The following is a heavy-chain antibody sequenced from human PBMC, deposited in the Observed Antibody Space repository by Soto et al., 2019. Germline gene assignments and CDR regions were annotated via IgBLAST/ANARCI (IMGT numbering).Heavy chain of an antibody. D-gene: IGHD6-19*01. CDR2: ISGSGGSA. CDR3: AKDLISSGWSTWFDP. V-gene: IGHV3-23*01. J-gene: IGHJ5*02. Sequence: EVQLLESGGGLVQPGGSLRLSCAASGFTFSSYAMTWVRQAPGKGLEWVSVISGSGGSAQYADSVRGRFTISRDNAWDTVYLHMNSLRVEDTAIYYCAKDLISSGWSTWFDPRGQETLVTVSS. CDR1: GFTFSSYA.